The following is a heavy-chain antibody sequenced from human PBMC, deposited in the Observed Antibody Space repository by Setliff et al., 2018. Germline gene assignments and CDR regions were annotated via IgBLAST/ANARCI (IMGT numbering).Heavy chain of an antibody. CDR1: GFTFSSYS. J-gene: IGHJ4*02. CDR2: ISSSSSTI. Sequence: LSLTCAASGFTFSSYSMNWVRQAPGKGLEWVSYISSSSSTIYYADSVKGRFTISRDNAKNSLYLQMSSLRSDDMAVYYCARKGPNSSSHVFGCWGQGTLVTVSS. V-gene: IGHV3-48*01. D-gene: IGHD3-16*01. CDR3: ARKGPNSSSHVFGC.